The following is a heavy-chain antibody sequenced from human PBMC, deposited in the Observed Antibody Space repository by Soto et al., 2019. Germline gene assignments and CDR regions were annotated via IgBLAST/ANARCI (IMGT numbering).Heavy chain of an antibody. V-gene: IGHV3-11*01. Sequence: VQLVESGGGLVKPGGSLRLSCAASGFTFSDYYMSWIRQAPGKGLEWVSYISTSGSTIYYADSVKGRFTISRDNSKNTLYLEVNGVRGEDTAVYYWARGGAGRRSGRMGAFDIWGQGIMVTVSS. J-gene: IGHJ3*02. D-gene: IGHD2-15*01. CDR2: ISTSGSTI. CDR1: GFTFSDYY. CDR3: ARGGAGRRSGRMGAFDI.